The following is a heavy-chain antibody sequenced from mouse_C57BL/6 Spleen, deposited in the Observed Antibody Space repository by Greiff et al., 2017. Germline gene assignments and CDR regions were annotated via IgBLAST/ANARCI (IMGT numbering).Heavy chain of an antibody. Sequence: EVKLVQSGAGLVQPGGSLSLSCAASGFTFTDYYMSWVRQPPGKALEWLGFIRNKANGYTTEYSVSVKGRFTISRDNSQSFLYLQMKSLRAEDSAAYYVARSAISTGVAADYFDYWGQGTTLTVSS. CDR1: GFTFTDYY. CDR3: ARSAISTGVAADYFDY. D-gene: IGHD1-1*01. V-gene: IGHV7-3*01. CDR2: IRNKANGYTT. J-gene: IGHJ2*01.